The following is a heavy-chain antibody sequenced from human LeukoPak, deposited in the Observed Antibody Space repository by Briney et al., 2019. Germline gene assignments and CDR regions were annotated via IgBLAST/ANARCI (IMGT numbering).Heavy chain of an antibody. D-gene: IGHD6-13*01. CDR2: ISYDGSNK. V-gene: IGHV3-30-3*01. CDR3: ARDKGSKTAAFDY. J-gene: IGHJ4*02. CDR1: GFTFSSYW. Sequence: PGGSLRLSCAASGFTFSSYWMSWVRQAPGKGLEWVAVISYDGSNKYYADSVKGRFTISRDNSKNTLYLQMNSLRAEDTAVYYCARDKGSKTAAFDYWGQGTLVTVSS.